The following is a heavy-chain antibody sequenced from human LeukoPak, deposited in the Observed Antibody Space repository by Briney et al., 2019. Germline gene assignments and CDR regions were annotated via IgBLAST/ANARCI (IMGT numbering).Heavy chain of an antibody. CDR3: AREAHYDILTGRGWFDP. J-gene: IGHJ5*02. CDR2: INPNSGGT. V-gene: IGHV1-2*02. Sequence: ASVKVSCKASGYTFTGYYMHWVRQAPGQGLEWMGWINPNSGGTNYAQKLQGRVTMTTDTSTSTAYMELRSLRSDDTAVYYCAREAHYDILTGRGWFDPWGQGTLVTVSS. CDR1: GYTFTGYY. D-gene: IGHD3-9*01.